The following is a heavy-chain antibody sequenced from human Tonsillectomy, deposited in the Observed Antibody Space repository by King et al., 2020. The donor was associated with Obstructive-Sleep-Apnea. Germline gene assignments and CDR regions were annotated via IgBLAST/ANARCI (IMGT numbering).Heavy chain of an antibody. V-gene: IGHV3-7*03. Sequence: VQLVESGGGLVQPGGSLRLSCAASGFTFSNYWMNWVRQVAGKGLEWVAIINQSGSEKYYGDSVKGRFTISRDNAKNSLYLQMNSLRPEDMAVYYCARDLGWGSVPNWGQGTMVTVSS. J-gene: IGHJ3*01. CDR3: ARDLGWGSVPN. CDR2: INQSGSEK. D-gene: IGHD3-3*01. CDR1: GFTFSNYW.